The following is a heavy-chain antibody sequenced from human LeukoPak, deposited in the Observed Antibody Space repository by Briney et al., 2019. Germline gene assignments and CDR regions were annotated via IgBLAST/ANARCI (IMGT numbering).Heavy chain of an antibody. CDR3: ARMPVVSYYYDSSGPLDY. CDR2: ISSSSSYT. Sequence: PGGSLRLSCAASGFTFSDYYMSWIRQAPGKGLEWVSYISSSSSYTNYADSVKGRFTISRDNAKSSLYLQMNSLRAEDTAVYYCARMPVVSYYYDSSGPLDYWGQGTLVTVSS. J-gene: IGHJ4*02. CDR1: GFTFSDYY. V-gene: IGHV3-11*06. D-gene: IGHD3-22*01.